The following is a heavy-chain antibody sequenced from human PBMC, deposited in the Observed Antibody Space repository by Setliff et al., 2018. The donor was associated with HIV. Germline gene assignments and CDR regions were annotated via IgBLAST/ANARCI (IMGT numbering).Heavy chain of an antibody. V-gene: IGHV4-59*11. CDR2: VHHSGTT. D-gene: IGHD3-16*01. J-gene: IGHJ6*04. Sequence: SLTCTVSGGSINSHFWSWIRQSPGKGLEWIGYVHHSGTTKHNPSLKSRVTISVDPSQNQFSLKLNSVTAADTAVYYCAKIEVGYYYYMDVWGKGTSVTVSS. CDR1: GGSINSHF. CDR3: AKIEVGYYYYMDV.